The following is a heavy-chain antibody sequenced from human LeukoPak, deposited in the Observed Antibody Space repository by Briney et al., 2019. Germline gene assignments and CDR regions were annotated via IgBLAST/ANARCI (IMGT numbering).Heavy chain of an antibody. D-gene: IGHD6-19*01. CDR3: ARDGGQWLAYN. CDR2: ITPFNGNT. J-gene: IGHJ4*02. Sequence: NGASVKVSCKASGYTFTYRYLHWVRQAPGQALEWMGWITPFNGNTNYAQKFQDRVTITRDRSMSTAYMELSSLRSEDTAVYYCARDGGQWLAYNWGQGTLVTVSS. CDR1: GYTFTYRY. V-gene: IGHV1-45*02.